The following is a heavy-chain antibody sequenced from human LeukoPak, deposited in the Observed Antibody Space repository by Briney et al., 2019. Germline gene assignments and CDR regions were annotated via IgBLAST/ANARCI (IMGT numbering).Heavy chain of an antibody. Sequence: GESLKISCQGSGYNFANSWIGWVRHMPGKGLEWVGLIYPDDSDIRYSPSFQGHVSISADKSTSTAYLQWLSLKASDTAMYYCARRSDRKGFDYWGQGTLVTVSS. CDR2: IYPDDSDI. V-gene: IGHV5-51*01. CDR1: GYNFANSW. J-gene: IGHJ4*02. CDR3: ARRSDRKGFDY. D-gene: IGHD3-22*01.